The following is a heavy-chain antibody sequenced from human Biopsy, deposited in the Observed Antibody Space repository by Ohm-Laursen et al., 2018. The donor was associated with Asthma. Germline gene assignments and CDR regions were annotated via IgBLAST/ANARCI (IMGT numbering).Heavy chain of an antibody. D-gene: IGHD2-21*01. V-gene: IGHV4-39*01. J-gene: IGHJ4*02. CDR3: VTHYGLRDWSPSDS. CDR1: GASMTTSNF. Sequence: TLSLTCTVSGASMTTSNFWAWIRQPPGRGLEWLGSVYYSGDSFYRTSLMSRLTMSVDTSRRQFSLRLTSVTAADTGVYFCVTHYGLRDWSPSDSWGQGTLVTVSS. CDR2: VYYSGDS.